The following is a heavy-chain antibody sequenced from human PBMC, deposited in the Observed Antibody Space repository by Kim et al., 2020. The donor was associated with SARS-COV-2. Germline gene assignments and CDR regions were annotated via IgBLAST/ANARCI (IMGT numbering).Heavy chain of an antibody. D-gene: IGHD2-2*01. Sequence: ASVKVSCKASGYTFTSYGISWVRQAPGQGLEWMGWISAYNGNTNYAQKLQGRVTMTTDTSTSTAYMELRSLRSDDTAVYYCARDIVVVPAANHQTLIYYYYYGMDVWGQGTTVTVSS. J-gene: IGHJ6*02. CDR1: GYTFTSYG. CDR3: ARDIVVVPAANHQTLIYYYYYGMDV. V-gene: IGHV1-18*01. CDR2: ISAYNGNT.